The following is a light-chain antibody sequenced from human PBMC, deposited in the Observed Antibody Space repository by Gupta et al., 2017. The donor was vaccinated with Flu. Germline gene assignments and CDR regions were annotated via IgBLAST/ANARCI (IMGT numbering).Light chain of an antibody. J-gene: IGLJ3*02. Sequence: IPCTGGSSTSGAGYDVHWYHQRPGGAPKLLIHRNNGRPSGVPDRFSGSKSVASAALAITGLQAEDEGDYYCQSLDSGRKSWVFGGGTRLTVL. CDR2: RNN. V-gene: IGLV1-40*03. CDR3: QSLDSGRKSWV. CDR1: SSTSGAGYD.